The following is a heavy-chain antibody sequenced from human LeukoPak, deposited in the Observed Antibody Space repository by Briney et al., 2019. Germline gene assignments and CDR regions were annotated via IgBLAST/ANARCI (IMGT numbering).Heavy chain of an antibody. V-gene: IGHV3-21*01. D-gene: IGHD3-3*01. J-gene: IGHJ6*04. Sequence: GGSLRLSCAASGFTFSSYSMNWVRQAPGKGLEWVSSISSSSSYIYYAHSVKGRFTISRDNAKNALYLQMNSLRAEDTAVYYCARANPDRGTYYDFWSGYFILDVWGKGTTVTVSS. CDR2: ISSSSSYI. CDR3: ARANPDRGTYYDFWSGYFILDV. CDR1: GFTFSSYS.